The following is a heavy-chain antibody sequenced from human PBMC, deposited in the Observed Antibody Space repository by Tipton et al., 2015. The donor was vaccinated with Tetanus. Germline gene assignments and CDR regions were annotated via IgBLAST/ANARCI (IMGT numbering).Heavy chain of an antibody. V-gene: IGHV4-39*02. CDR2: ISYKGST. CDR1: GGSISSSSSY. D-gene: IGHD3-16*01. J-gene: IGHJ6*02. CDR3: ARERGYYVNAMDV. Sequence: TLTLTCIVSGGSISSSSSYWGWIRQPPGKGLEWIGSISYKGSTYYNPSLKSRVTMSVDTSKNQFSLRLRSVTAADTAFYYCARERGYYVNAMDVWGQGTTVPVSS.